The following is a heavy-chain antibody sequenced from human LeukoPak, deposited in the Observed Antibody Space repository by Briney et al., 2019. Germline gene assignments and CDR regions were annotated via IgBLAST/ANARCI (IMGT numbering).Heavy chain of an antibody. D-gene: IGHD6-13*01. CDR3: ARVGEYSSSWYYFDY. J-gene: IGHJ4*02. Sequence: GGSLRLSCAASGFTFSSYAMHWVRQAPGKGLEYVSAISSNGGSTYYANSVKGRFTISRDNSKNTLYLQMGSLRAEDMAVYYCARVGEYSSSWYYFDYWGQGTLVTVSS. CDR1: GFTFSSYA. V-gene: IGHV3-64*01. CDR2: ISSNGGST.